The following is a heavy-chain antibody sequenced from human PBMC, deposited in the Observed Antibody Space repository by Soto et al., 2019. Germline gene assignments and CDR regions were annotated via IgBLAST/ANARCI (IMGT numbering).Heavy chain of an antibody. CDR1: GDSISNSGNY. J-gene: IGHJ6*02. V-gene: IGHV4-61*05. CDR2: IYYSGST. D-gene: IGHD6-6*01. Sequence: SETLSLTCSVSGDSISNSGNYWGWIRQPPGKGLEWIGYIYYSGSTNYNPSLKSRVTISVDTSKNQFSLKLSSVTAADTAVYYCARTIIAKVGSSSPPGYYYYYGMDVWGQGTTVTVSS. CDR3: ARTIIAKVGSSSPPGYYYYYGMDV.